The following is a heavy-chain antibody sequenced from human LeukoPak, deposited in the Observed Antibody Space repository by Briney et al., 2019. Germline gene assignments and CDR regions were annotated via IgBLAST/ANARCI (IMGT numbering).Heavy chain of an antibody. V-gene: IGHV1-8*01. J-gene: IGHJ5*02. CDR3: ARVTSGWYNWFDP. Sequence: ASVKVSCKASGYTFTSHDINWVRQATGQGLEWMGWMNPNSGNTGYAQKFQGRVTMTRNTSISTAYMELSSLRSEDTAVYYCARVTSGWYNWFDPWGQGTLVTVSS. CDR2: MNPNSGNT. D-gene: IGHD6-19*01. CDR1: GYTFTSHD.